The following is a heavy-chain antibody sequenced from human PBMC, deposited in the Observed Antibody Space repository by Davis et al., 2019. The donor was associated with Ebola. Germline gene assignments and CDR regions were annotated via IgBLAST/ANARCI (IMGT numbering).Heavy chain of an antibody. CDR1: GFTFSSYW. J-gene: IGHJ4*02. CDR2: IKQDGSEK. Sequence: GESLKISCAASGFTFSSYWMNWVRQAPGKGLEWVANIKQDGSEKYYVDSVKGRFTISRDNAKDSLYLQMHSLRAEDTAVYYCARYWEDTAMVTGAFDYWGQGTLVTVSS. CDR3: ARYWEDTAMVTGAFDY. V-gene: IGHV3-7*03. D-gene: IGHD5-18*01.